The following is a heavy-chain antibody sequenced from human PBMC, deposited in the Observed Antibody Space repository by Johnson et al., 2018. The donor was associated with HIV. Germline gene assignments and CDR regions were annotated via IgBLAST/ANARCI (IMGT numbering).Heavy chain of an antibody. CDR2: ISYDGSNK. J-gene: IGHJ3*02. CDR3: AKVAVATAAGGVSLDI. D-gene: IGHD6-13*01. CDR1: GFTFSYYG. Sequence: QVQLVESGGGVVQPGRSLRLSCAASGFTFSYYGIHWVRQAPGKGLEWVAVISYDGSNKYYVESVKGRFTISRDNSKNTLFLQMNSLRPEDTSVYYCAKVAVATAAGGVSLDIWGPGTMVTVSS. V-gene: IGHV3-30*18.